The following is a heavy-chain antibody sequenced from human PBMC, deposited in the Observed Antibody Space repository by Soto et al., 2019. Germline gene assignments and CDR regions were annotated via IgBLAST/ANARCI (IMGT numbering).Heavy chain of an antibody. J-gene: IGHJ6*01. Sequence: GGSLRLSCAASGFTFSSYDMHWVRQATGKGLEWVSAIGTAGDTYYTGSVKGRFTISRENSMNTLYLQMSSLKAEDTAIYYCAKVSEMSVFRFQSYGLEVWGQGTTVTVSS. CDR3: AKVSEMSVFRFQSYGLEV. CDR1: GFTFSSYD. D-gene: IGHD3-16*01. CDR2: IGTAGDT. V-gene: IGHV3-13*01.